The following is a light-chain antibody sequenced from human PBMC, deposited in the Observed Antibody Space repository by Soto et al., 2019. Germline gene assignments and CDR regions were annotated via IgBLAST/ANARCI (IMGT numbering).Light chain of an antibody. CDR1: QSVSSSY. J-gene: IGKJ1*01. CDR3: QQYGSGTCT. V-gene: IGKV3-20*01. CDR2: GAS. Sequence: EIVLTQSPGTLSLSPGERATLSCRASQSVSSSYLAWYQQKPGQAPRLLIYGASSRATGIPDRFSGSGSGTDFTLTISRLEPEDFAVYSCQQYGSGTCTFGQGTKVEIK.